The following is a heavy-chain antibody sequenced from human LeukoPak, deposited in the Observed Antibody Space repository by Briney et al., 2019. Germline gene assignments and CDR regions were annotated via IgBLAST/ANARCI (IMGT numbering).Heavy chain of an antibody. V-gene: IGHV3-21*01. Sequence: GGSLRLSCAASGFNFTNYNMNWVRQAPGKGLEWVSSIHSSSGSIYYADSRKGRFTISREQAKNSLSLQMNSLRAEDTAVYYCARDLAWDAFDIWGQGTMVTVSS. CDR3: ARDLAWDAFDI. CDR1: GFNFTNYN. J-gene: IGHJ3*02. CDR2: IHSSSGSI.